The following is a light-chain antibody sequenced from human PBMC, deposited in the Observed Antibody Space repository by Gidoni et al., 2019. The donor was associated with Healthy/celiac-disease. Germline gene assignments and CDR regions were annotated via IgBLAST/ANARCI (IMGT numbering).Light chain of an antibody. CDR3: QQYNSYGT. CDR1: QCISSW. Sequence: DIQMTQSPSTLSASVGDRVTITCLASQCISSWLAWYQQKPGKAPKLLIYKASSLESGVPSRVSGSGSGTEFTLSISSLQPDDFATYYCQQYNSYGTFGQGTKVEIK. J-gene: IGKJ1*01. CDR2: KAS. V-gene: IGKV1-5*03.